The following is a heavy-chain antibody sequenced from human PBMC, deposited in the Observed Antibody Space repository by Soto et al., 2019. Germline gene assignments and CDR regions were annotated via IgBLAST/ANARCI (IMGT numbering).Heavy chain of an antibody. D-gene: IGHD3-16*01. CDR2: ISAYNGDT. CDR1: GYTFSNFG. J-gene: IGHJ4*02. CDR3: ARVTRWGDYFDN. V-gene: IGHV1-18*01. Sequence: ASEKVSCKASGYTFSNFGITWVRRAPGQGLEWMGWISAYNGDTNYEQKLQGRVTMTTDTSTNTAYMELRSLRSDDTAVYYCARVTRWGDYFDNWGQGTLVTVSS.